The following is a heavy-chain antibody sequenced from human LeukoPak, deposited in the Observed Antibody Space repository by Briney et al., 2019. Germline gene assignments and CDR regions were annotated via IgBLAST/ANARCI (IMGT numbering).Heavy chain of an antibody. V-gene: IGHV4-30-4*01. J-gene: IGHJ5*02. D-gene: IGHD2-21*01. CDR1: GGSVSSGDYY. Sequence: PSQTLSLTCTVSGGSVSSGDYYWSWIRQPSGKGLEWIGYIYYSGSTYYNPSLKSRVTISVDTSKNQFSLKLSSVTAADTAVYYCARNVAMNWFDPWGQGTLVTVSS. CDR2: IYYSGST. CDR3: ARNVAMNWFDP.